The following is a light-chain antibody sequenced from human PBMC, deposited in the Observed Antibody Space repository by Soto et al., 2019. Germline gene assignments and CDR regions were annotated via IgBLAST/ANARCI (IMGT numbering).Light chain of an antibody. CDR2: GAS. V-gene: IGKV3-20*01. J-gene: IGKJ5*01. Sequence: EIVLTQSPGTLSLSPGERATLSCRASQSVSSSYLAWYQQKPGQAPRLLIYGASSRATGIPDRLSGSGSGTDFTLIISRLEPEDFAVYYCQQYGSSITFGQGTRLEIK. CDR1: QSVSSSY. CDR3: QQYGSSIT.